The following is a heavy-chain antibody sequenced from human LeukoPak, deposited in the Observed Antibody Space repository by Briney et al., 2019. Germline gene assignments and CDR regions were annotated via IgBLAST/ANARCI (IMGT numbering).Heavy chain of an antibody. CDR2: VAGSGST. J-gene: IGHJ4*02. CDR1: GGSLNYYY. Sequence: SETLSLTCSVSGGSLNYYYWSWIRQPAGRGLEWIGRVAGSGSTNYNPSLRSRATMSVGKTKNQFSLTLTAVTAADTAVYYCVREGRTGDYEGYWGPGTLVTVSS. CDR3: VREGRTGDYEGY. V-gene: IGHV4-4*07. D-gene: IGHD4-17*01.